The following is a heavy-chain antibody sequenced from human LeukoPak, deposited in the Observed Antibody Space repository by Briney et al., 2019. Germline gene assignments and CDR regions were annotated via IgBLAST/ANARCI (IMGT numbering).Heavy chain of an antibody. CDR1: GFSLSDYY. J-gene: IGHJ4*02. V-gene: IGHV3-11*01. CDR2: ITATGSTT. CDR3: ARRTIISPGGLDY. Sequence: NPGGSLRLSCAVSGFSLSDYYMTWIRQVPGEGLEWISYITATGSTTYYADSLKGRLTISRDTAKSFVYLQMNSLRVDDTAVYYCARRTIISPGGLDYWGQGTLVTVSS. D-gene: IGHD5-12*01.